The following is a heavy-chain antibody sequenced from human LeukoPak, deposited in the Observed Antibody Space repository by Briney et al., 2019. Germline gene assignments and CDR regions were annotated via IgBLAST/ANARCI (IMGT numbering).Heavy chain of an antibody. CDR1: GFTFSSYD. CDR3: ARGALGAQYCSSTSCFVDY. Sequence: EGSLRLSCAASGFTFSSYDMHWVRQAPGKGLEWVAVISYDGSNKYYADSVKGRFTISRDNSKNTLYLQMNSLRAEDTAVYYCARGALGAQYCSSTSCFVDYWGQGTLVTVSS. J-gene: IGHJ4*02. CDR2: ISYDGSNK. V-gene: IGHV3-30*19. D-gene: IGHD2-2*01.